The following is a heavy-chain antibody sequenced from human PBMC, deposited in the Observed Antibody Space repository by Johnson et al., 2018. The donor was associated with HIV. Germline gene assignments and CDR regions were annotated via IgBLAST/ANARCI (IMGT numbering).Heavy chain of an antibody. J-gene: IGHJ3*02. CDR3: AKVNGDYKTDAFDI. V-gene: IGHV3-74*02. CDR1: GITISRNW. D-gene: IGHD4-17*01. CDR2: INSDGSST. Sequence: VQLVESGGGVVRPGGSLTLSCAASGITISRNWMHWVRQAPGKGPVWVSRINSDGSSTNYADSVKGRFSISRDNAENTLYLQMNRLRAEDTAVYYCAKVNGDYKTDAFDIWGQGTMVTVSS.